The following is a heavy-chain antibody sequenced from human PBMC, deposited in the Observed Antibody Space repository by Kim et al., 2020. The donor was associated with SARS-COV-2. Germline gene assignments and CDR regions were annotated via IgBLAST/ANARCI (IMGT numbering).Heavy chain of an antibody. V-gene: IGHV4-61*01. CDR1: GGSVSSGSYY. J-gene: IGHJ6*02. Sequence: SETLSLTCTVSGGSVSSGSYYWSWIRQPPGKGLEWIGYIYYSGSTNYNPSLKSRVTISVDTSKNQFSLKLSSLTAADTAVYYCARWTVTTSDYYYYGMDVWGQGTTVTVSS. CDR2: IYYSGST. D-gene: IGHD4-17*01. CDR3: ARWTVTTSDYYYYGMDV.